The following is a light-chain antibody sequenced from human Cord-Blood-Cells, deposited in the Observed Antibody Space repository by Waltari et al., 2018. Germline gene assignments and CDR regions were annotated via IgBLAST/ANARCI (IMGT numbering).Light chain of an antibody. CDR3: QQRSNWLT. CDR2: DAS. V-gene: IGKV3-11*02. Sequence: EVVVTQTPATRSWSPGERATLACRDSHSVSSYLAWYQQKPGQAPRLLIYDASTRATGIPARFSGSGSGRDFTLTISSLEPEDFAVYYCQQRSNWLTFGGGTKVEIK. J-gene: IGKJ4*01. CDR1: HSVSSY.